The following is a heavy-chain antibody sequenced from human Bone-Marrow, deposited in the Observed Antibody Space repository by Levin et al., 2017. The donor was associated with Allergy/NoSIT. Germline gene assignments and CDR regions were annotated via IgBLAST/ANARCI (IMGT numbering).Heavy chain of an antibody. CDR1: GFTFSSFA. V-gene: IGHV3-23*01. Sequence: AGGSLRLSCAASGFTFSSFAMSWVRQAPGKGLEWVSAMTGSGGSTFYADSVKGRFTISRDNSKNTLYLQMNSLRGEDTAVYYCAKMKGSGSHHHYAMDVWGQGTTVTVSS. D-gene: IGHD3-10*01. CDR2: MTGSGGST. CDR3: AKMKGSGSHHHYAMDV. J-gene: IGHJ6*02.